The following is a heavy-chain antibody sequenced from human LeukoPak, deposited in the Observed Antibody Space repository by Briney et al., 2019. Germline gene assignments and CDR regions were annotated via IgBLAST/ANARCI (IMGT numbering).Heavy chain of an antibody. D-gene: IGHD1-26*01. J-gene: IGHJ4*02. V-gene: IGHV3-20*04. CDR2: INWNGGST. CDR3: VGERMVGAITESFDY. CDR1: GFTFDDYG. Sequence: GGSLRLSWAASGFTFDDYGMSWVRQAPGKGLEWVCAINWNGGSTGYADSVKGRFTFSRDNAKNSLYLQINSLRAGDMALYYCVGERMVGAITESFDYWGQGILVTVSS.